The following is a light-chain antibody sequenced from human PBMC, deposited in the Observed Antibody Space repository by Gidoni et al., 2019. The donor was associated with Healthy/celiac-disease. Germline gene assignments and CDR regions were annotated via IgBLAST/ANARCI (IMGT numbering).Light chain of an antibody. CDR1: QSVSSY. J-gene: IGKJ4*01. Sequence: EIVLTQSPATLSLSPGERAPLSCRASQSVSSYLAWYQQKPGQAPRLLLYDASNRATGIPARFSGSGAGTDFTLTISSLEPEDIAVYYCQQRSNWPLTFGGGTKVEIK. V-gene: IGKV3-11*01. CDR3: QQRSNWPLT. CDR2: DAS.